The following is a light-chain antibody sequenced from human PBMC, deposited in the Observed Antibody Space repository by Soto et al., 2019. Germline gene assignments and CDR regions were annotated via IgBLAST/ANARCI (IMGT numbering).Light chain of an antibody. CDR2: GAS. Sequence: EIVLTQSPGTLSVSPGERASLSCKASQSISGNLVWYQQKPGRAPRLLIYGASTRATGIPARFSGSGSGTEFTLTISSLEPEDFAVYYCQQRSNWPPITFGQGTRLEIK. V-gene: IGKV3-15*01. CDR3: QQRSNWPPIT. J-gene: IGKJ5*01. CDR1: QSISGN.